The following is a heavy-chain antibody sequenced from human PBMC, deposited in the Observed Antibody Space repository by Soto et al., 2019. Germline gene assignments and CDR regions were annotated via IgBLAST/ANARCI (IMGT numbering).Heavy chain of an antibody. V-gene: IGHV5-10-1*01. CDR2: IDPSDSYT. J-gene: IGHJ6*02. D-gene: IGHD3-10*01. CDR3: ARHRCYGAGGYYYYYGMDV. Sequence: PGESLKISCKGSGYSFTSYWISWVRQMPGKGLEWMGRIDPSDSYTNYSPSFQGHVTISADQSISTAYLQWSSLKASDTAMYYCARHRCYGAGGYYYYYGMDVWGQGTTVTVS. CDR1: GYSFTSYW.